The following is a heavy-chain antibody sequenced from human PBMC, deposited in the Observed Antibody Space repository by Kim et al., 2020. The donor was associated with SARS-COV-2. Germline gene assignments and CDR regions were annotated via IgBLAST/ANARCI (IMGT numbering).Heavy chain of an antibody. CDR2: ISYDGSNK. CDR1: GFTFSSYG. V-gene: IGHV3-33*05. J-gene: IGHJ3*02. D-gene: IGHD3-22*01. Sequence: GGSLRLSCAASGFTFSSYGMHWVRQAPGKGLEWVAVISYDGSNKYYADSVKGRFTISRDNSKNTLYLQMNSLRAEDTAVYYCAREDDYYDSSGFNAFDI. CDR3: AREDDYYDSSGFNAFDI.